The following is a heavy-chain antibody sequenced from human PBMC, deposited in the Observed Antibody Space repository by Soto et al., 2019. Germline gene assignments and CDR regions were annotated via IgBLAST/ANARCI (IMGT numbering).Heavy chain of an antibody. V-gene: IGHV3-23*01. CDR2: ISGSGGST. CDR1: GFTFSSYA. Sequence: GGSLRLSCAASGFTFSSYAMSWVRQAPGKGLEWVSAISGSGGSTYYADSVKGRFTISRDNSKNTLYLQMNSLRAEDTAVYYSAKPEKYSSGWHVRYYFDYWGQGTLVTVSS. D-gene: IGHD6-19*01. CDR3: AKPEKYSSGWHVRYYFDY. J-gene: IGHJ4*02.